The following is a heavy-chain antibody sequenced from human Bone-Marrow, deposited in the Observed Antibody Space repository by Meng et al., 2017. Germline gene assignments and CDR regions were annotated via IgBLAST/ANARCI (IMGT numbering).Heavy chain of an antibody. J-gene: IGHJ5*02. Sequence: GESLKISCAASGFTVSSNYMSWVRQAPGKGLEWVSVIYSCGSTYYADSVKGRFTISRDNSKNTLYLQMNSLRAEDTAVYYCASEVIGPFDPWGQGTLVTVSS. V-gene: IGHV3-66*03. CDR1: GFTVSSNY. D-gene: IGHD2/OR15-2a*01. CDR2: IYSCGST. CDR3: ASEVIGPFDP.